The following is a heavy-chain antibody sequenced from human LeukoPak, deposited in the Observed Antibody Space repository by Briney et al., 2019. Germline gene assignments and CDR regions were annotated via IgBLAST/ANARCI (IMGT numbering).Heavy chain of an antibody. CDR1: GFTFSSYS. CDR2: ISNTSSYI. J-gene: IGHJ3*02. V-gene: IGHV3-21*01. Sequence: GGSLRLSCAASGFTFSSYSMNWVRQAPGKGLECVSYISNTSSYIYYADSVKGRFTISRDNAKNSLYLQMNSLRAEDTAVYYCARDRIYDSSGYYLRDAFDIWGQGTTVTVSS. CDR3: ARDRIYDSSGYYLRDAFDI. D-gene: IGHD3-22*01.